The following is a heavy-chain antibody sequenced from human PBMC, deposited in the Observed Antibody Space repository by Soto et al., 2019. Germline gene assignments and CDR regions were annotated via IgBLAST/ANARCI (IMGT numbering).Heavy chain of an antibody. J-gene: IGHJ4*02. Sequence: SETLSLTCTVSGGSISSYYWSWIRQPPGKGLEWIGYIYYSGSTNYNPSLKSRVTISVDTSKNQFSLKLSSVTAADTAVYYCARDRGYSYGMIDDSGQGTLVTVSS. CDR3: ARDRGYSYGMIDD. CDR1: GGSISSYY. CDR2: IYYSGST. D-gene: IGHD5-18*01. V-gene: IGHV4-59*01.